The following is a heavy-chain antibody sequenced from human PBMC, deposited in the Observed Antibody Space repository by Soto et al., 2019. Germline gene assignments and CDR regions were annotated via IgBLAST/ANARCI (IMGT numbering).Heavy chain of an antibody. CDR2: ISYDGSNK. CDR3: AKAEEMPTMPGL. Sequence: GGSLRLSCAASGFTFSSYGMHWVRQAPGKGLEWVAVISYDGSNKYYADSVKGRFTISRDNSKNTLYLQMNSLRAEDTAVYYCAKAEEMPTMPGLWGQGTMVTVSS. CDR1: GFTFSSYG. D-gene: IGHD1-1*01. V-gene: IGHV3-30*18. J-gene: IGHJ3*01.